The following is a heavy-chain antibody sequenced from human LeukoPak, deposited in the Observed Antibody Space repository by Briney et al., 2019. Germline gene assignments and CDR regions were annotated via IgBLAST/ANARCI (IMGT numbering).Heavy chain of an antibody. CDR1: GFTFSSYA. J-gene: IGHJ4*02. Sequence: PGGSLRLSCAASGFTFSSYAMSWVRQAPGKGLEWVSGIRDSGGSTFYADSVKGRFTISRDNSKSTLYLQMNSLRAEDTAVYYCAKDREGGYCSGGSCSFDYWGQGTLVTVSS. D-gene: IGHD2-15*01. V-gene: IGHV3-23*01. CDR3: AKDREGGYCSGGSCSFDY. CDR2: IRDSGGST.